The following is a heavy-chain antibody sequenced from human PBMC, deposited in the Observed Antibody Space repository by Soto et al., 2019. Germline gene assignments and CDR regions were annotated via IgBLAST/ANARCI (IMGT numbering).Heavy chain of an antibody. CDR1: GYTFTSYY. CDR3: ASWGDSSGSRGPSDY. V-gene: IGHV1-46*03. CDR2: INPSGGST. D-gene: IGHD3-22*01. Sequence: QVQLVQSGAEVKKPRASVKVSCKASGYTFTSYYMHWVRQAPGQGLEWMGIINPSGGSTSYAQKFQGRVTMTRDTSTSTVHMELSSLRSEDTAVYYCASWGDSSGSRGPSDYWGQGTLVTVSS. J-gene: IGHJ4*02.